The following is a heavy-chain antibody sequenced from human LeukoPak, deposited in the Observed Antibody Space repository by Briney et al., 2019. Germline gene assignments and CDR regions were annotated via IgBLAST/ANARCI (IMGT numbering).Heavy chain of an antibody. CDR2: ISSSSSTI. J-gene: IGHJ4*02. Sequence: PGGSLRLSCAASGFTFSSYSMNWVRQAPGKGLEWVSYISSSSSTIYYADSVKGRFTISRDNAKNSLYLQMNSLRAEDTAVYYCARDRKSIFGVPFFDYWGQGTLVTVSS. V-gene: IGHV3-48*01. D-gene: IGHD3-3*01. CDR1: GFTFSSYS. CDR3: ARDRKSIFGVPFFDY.